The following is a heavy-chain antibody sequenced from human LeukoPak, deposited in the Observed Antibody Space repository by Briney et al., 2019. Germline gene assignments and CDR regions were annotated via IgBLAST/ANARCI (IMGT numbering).Heavy chain of an antibody. J-gene: IGHJ4*02. CDR3: ASAPYDSSGYYFTGFDY. V-gene: IGHV4-59*01. CDR1: GGSINNYY. CDR2: IYYSVST. Sequence: ASETLSLTCTVSGGSINNYYWSWIRQPPGKGLEWIGYIYYSVSTNYNPSLKSRVTISVDTSKNQFSLKLSSVTAAGTAVYYCASAPYDSSGYYFTGFDYWGQGTLVTVSS. D-gene: IGHD3-22*01.